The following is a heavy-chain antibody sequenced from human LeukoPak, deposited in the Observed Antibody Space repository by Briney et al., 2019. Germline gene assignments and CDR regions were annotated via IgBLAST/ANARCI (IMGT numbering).Heavy chain of an antibody. Sequence: GRSLRLSCAASGFTFSDYYMSWIRQAPGKGLEWVSYISTSGSAKYYAGSVKGRFTISRDNAKNSLYLQMNNLRAEDTAMYYCGSLKAGVVVSSNSFDSWGQGTLVTVSS. V-gene: IGHV3-11*01. CDR3: GSLKAGVVVSSNSFDS. J-gene: IGHJ4*02. CDR2: ISTSGSAK. D-gene: IGHD2-21*01. CDR1: GFTFSDYY.